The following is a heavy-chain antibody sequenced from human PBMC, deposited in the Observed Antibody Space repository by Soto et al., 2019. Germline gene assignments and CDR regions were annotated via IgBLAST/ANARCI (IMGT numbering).Heavy chain of an antibody. V-gene: IGHV1-2*02. D-gene: IGHD3-3*01. CDR3: ARYWGIEIFGVVIRISYGMDV. CDR1: GYTFTGYY. J-gene: IGHJ6*02. CDR2: INPNSGGT. Sequence: ASVKVSCKASGYTFTGYYMHWVRQAPGQGLVWMGWINPNSGGTNYAQKVQGRVTMTRYTSISTAYMELSRLRSDDTAVYYCARYWGIEIFGVVIRISYGMDVWGQGTTVTVSS.